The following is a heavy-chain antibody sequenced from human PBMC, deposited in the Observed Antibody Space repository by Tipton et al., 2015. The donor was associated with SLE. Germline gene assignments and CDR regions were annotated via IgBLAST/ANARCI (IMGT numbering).Heavy chain of an antibody. V-gene: IGHV3-30*02. D-gene: IGHD3-10*01. J-gene: IGHJ4*02. CDR1: GFTFSNYG. Sequence: SLRLSCVASGFTFSNYGIHWVRQAPGKGLEWVAFIRYDETKEYYADSVNGRFIISRDTSKNTLYLQMNTLRPEDTGFYYCARDLRFYGSGSRYYFDHWGQGTSVTVSP. CDR2: IRYDETKE. CDR3: ARDLRFYGSGSRYYFDH.